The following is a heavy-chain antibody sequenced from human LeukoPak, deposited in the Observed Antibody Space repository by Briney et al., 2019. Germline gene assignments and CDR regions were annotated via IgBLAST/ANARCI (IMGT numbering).Heavy chain of an antibody. CDR2: ISSSSSTI. Sequence: RGGSLRLSCAASGFTFSNSDMHWVRQAPGKGLEWVSYISSSSSTIYYADSVKGRFTISRDNAKNSLYLQMNSLRAEDTAVYYCARDRGDYSSSWAERLLFDYWGQGTLVTVSS. J-gene: IGHJ4*02. V-gene: IGHV3-48*01. CDR3: ARDRGDYSSSWAERLLFDY. D-gene: IGHD6-13*01. CDR1: GFTFSNSD.